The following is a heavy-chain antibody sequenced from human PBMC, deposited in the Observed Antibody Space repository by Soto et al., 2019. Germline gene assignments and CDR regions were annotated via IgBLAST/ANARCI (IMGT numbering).Heavy chain of an antibody. D-gene: IGHD6-6*01. Sequence: PGGSLRLSCAASGFTFSSYAMHWVRQAPGKGLEWVAITSYDGSNKYYADSVKGRFTISRDNSKNTLYVQMNSLRAEDTAVYYCARVDSSSPNYYYYAMDVWGQGTTVTVS. CDR2: TSYDGSNK. CDR1: GFTFSSYA. V-gene: IGHV3-30-3*01. J-gene: IGHJ6*02. CDR3: ARVDSSSPNYYYYAMDV.